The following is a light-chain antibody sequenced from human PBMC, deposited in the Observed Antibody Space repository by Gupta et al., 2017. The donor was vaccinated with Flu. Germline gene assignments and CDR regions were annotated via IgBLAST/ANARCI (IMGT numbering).Light chain of an antibody. CDR3: LQYYSSWT. CDR1: QSIGDW. J-gene: IGKJ1*01. V-gene: IGKV1-5*03. CDR2: RVS. Sequence: DIQVPQSPSTLSASVGDRVTLTCRASQSIGDWLAWYQQKPGKVPKLLIDRVSNLEGGVPSRFSGSGSGTEFTLTISSLQPDDFATYYCLQYYSSWTFGQGTEVEIK.